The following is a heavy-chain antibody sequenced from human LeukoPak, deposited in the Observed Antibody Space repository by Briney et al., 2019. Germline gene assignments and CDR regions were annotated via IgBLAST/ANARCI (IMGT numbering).Heavy chain of an antibody. CDR1: GYTFIDYY. J-gene: IGHJ6*03. CDR2: VNPKTGVT. D-gene: IGHD6-13*01. Sequence: ASVRVSCKGSGYTFIDYYIHWVRQAPGQGLEWMGWVNPKTGVTHYARNFQGRVSMTSDTSIGTAYMELSRLRSDDTAVYYCARSLGIIAAAGRYYYYYYMDVWGKGTTVTISS. V-gene: IGHV1-2*02. CDR3: ARSLGIIAAAGRYYYYYYMDV.